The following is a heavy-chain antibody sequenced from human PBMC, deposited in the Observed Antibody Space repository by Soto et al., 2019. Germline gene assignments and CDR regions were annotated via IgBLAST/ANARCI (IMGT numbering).Heavy chain of an antibody. D-gene: IGHD1-1*01. CDR3: ARRAENNDWNGFGADKYYYDF. CDR2: ISPIFGTA. V-gene: IGHV1-69*13. Sequence: SAKVCSTASGCPFSTCASSWVRHATEQGPEWMGGISPIFGTANYAQKFQGRVKITADESTSTAYMELSSLRSEDTAVYYCARRAENNDWNGFGADKYYYDFWGQGTLVTV. J-gene: IGHJ4*02. CDR1: GCPFSTCA.